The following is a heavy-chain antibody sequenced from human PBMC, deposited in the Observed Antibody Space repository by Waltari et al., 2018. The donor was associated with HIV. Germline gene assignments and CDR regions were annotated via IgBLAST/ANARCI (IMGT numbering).Heavy chain of an antibody. V-gene: IGHV3-9*01. J-gene: IGHJ4*02. D-gene: IGHD3-22*01. CDR1: GFTFDDYA. CDR3: AALVIYDDSSDLGG. CDR2: ISWNRGSI. Sequence: EVQLVESGGGLVQPGRSLRLSCSASGFTFDDYAMHWVRHAPGKGLEWVSGISWNRGSIGYADSVKGRFTISRDNAKNSLYLQMNSLRAEDTALYYCAALVIYDDSSDLGGWGQGTLVTVSS.